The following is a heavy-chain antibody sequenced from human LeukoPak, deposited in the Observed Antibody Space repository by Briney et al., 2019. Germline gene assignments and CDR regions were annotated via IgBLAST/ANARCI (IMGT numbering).Heavy chain of an antibody. CDR1: AFTFSSHP. V-gene: IGHV3-23*01. Sequence: GGSLRLSCAASAFTFSSHPMGWVRRAPGKGLEWASSICSSIGCTYYADSVRGRFAISRDDSKNTLYLQMNSLRAEDTAVYYCARISLAPSDNFDSWGQGTLATVSS. CDR3: ARISLAPSDNFDS. D-gene: IGHD1-1*01. CDR2: ICSSIGCT. J-gene: IGHJ4*02.